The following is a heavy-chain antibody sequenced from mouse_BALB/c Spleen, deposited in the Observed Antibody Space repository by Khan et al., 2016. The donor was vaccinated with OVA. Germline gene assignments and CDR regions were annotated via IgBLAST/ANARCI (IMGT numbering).Heavy chain of an antibody. D-gene: IGHD2-14*01. CDR3: VRDGAYHRNDGWFAY. J-gene: IGHJ3*01. Sequence: QVQLKQSGAELARPGASVKMSCKASGYTFTSYTIHWIKLRPGQGLEWIGFINPSNGYTNYNQKFKDKVTLTVDKSSTTVYMQLSSLTSDDSAVYNCVRDGAYHRNDGWFAYWGQGTLVTVSA. V-gene: IGHV1-4*01. CDR1: GYTFTSYT. CDR2: INPSNGYT.